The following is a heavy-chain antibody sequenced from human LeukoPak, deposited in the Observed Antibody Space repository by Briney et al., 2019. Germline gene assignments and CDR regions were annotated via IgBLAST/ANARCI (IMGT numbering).Heavy chain of an antibody. CDR1: GFTFTSFW. V-gene: IGHV3-7*01. J-gene: IGHJ1*01. CDR3: ARRGDGYGGMTARYFQH. CDR2: IKQDGSEK. D-gene: IGHD4-23*01. Sequence: PGGSLRLSCAASGFTFTSFWMTWVRQAPGKGLEWVANIKQDGSEKYLVDSVKGRFTISRDNAKSSLYLQMNSLRAEDTAVYYCARRGDGYGGMTARYFQHWGQGTLVTVSS.